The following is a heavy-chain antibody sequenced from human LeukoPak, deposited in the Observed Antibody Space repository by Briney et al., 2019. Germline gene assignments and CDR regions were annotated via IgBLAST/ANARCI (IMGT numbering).Heavy chain of an antibody. V-gene: IGHV3-15*07. J-gene: IGHJ4*02. D-gene: IGHD2-15*01. Sequence: MTGGSLRLSCEASGLIFTNAWMNWVRQAPGKGLEWVGRIISKTDGGTTNYVAPVKGRFTISRDDSRNTLYLQMSSLNTEDTAVYYCTTRSPARYCSDGACYSSADYWGQGTLVTVSS. CDR3: TTRSPARYCSDGACYSSADY. CDR2: IISKTDGGTT. CDR1: GLIFTNAW.